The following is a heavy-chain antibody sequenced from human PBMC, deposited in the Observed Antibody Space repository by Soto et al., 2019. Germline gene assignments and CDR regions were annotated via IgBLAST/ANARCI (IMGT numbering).Heavy chain of an antibody. Sequence: ASVKVSCKASGYTFTSYGISWVRQAPGQGLEWMGWISAYNGNTNYAQKLQGRVTMTTDTSTSTAYMELRSLRSDDTAVYYCARDRPYYYDSSGYPFDYWGQGTLVTVSS. D-gene: IGHD3-22*01. CDR2: ISAYNGNT. CDR1: GYTFTSYG. CDR3: ARDRPYYYDSSGYPFDY. J-gene: IGHJ4*02. V-gene: IGHV1-18*04.